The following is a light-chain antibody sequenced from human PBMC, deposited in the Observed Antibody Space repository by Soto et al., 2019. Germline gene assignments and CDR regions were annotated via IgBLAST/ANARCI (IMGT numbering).Light chain of an antibody. CDR1: QSISSW. CDR2: KAS. Sequence: DIPMTQSPSTLSASVGDRVTITCRASQSISSWLAWYQQKPGKAPKLLIYKASSLESGVPSRFSGSGSGTEFTLTISSLQPDDFATYYCQQYNSYSGSTFGQGTKVEIK. J-gene: IGKJ1*01. CDR3: QQYNSYSGST. V-gene: IGKV1-5*03.